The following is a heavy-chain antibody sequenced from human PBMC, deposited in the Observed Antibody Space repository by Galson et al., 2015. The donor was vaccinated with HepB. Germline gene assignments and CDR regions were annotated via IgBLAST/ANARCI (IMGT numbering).Heavy chain of an antibody. D-gene: IGHD3-22*01. CDR1: GGSISSSSYY. CDR2: IYYSGST. V-gene: IGHV4-39*01. J-gene: IGHJ4*02. CDR3: ARIVVVIRGGFDY. Sequence: LSLTCTVSGGSISSSSYYWGWIRQPPGKGLEWIGSIYYSGSTYYNPSLKSRVTISVDASKNQFSLKLSSVTAADTAVYYCARIVVVIRGGFDYWGQGTLVTVSS.